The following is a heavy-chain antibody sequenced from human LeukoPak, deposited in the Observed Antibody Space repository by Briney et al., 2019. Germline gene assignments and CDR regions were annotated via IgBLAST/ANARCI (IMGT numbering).Heavy chain of an antibody. D-gene: IGHD6-13*01. CDR2: INPNSGGT. Sequence: RASVTVSCTASGYTFTVYYVHWVRQAPGQGLEWMGWINPNSGGTNYAQKFQGRVTMTRDTSISTAYMELSRLRSDDTAVYYCAANIIAAAGTSAFDYWGQGTLVTVSS. CDR3: AANIIAAAGTSAFDY. CDR1: GYTFTVYY. J-gene: IGHJ4*02. V-gene: IGHV1-2*02.